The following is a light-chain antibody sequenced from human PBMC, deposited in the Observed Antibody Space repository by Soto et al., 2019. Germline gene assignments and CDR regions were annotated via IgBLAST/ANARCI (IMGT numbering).Light chain of an antibody. CDR2: SAS. CDR1: QGISSY. CDR3: HHYYSYPPST. J-gene: IGKJ3*01. V-gene: IGKV1-8*01. Sequence: AIRMTQSPSSFSASTGDRATITCRASQGISSYLVWYQQKPGKAPTLLLYSASTLQSAVTSRFSGSGSGTDFTLTISCRQPEHVAIYDYHHYYSYPPSTFGHGTKVDIK.